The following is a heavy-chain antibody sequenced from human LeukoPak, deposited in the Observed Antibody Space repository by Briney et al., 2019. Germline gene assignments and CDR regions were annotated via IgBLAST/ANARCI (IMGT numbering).Heavy chain of an antibody. CDR3: ASPSSYYDFWSGYYIGPYFDY. CDR2: IHYSVST. CDR1: GGSISSSSYY. J-gene: IGHJ4*02. V-gene: IGHV4-39*01. D-gene: IGHD3-3*01. Sequence: VKPSETLSLTCTVSGGSISSSSYYWGWLRQPPGKGLEWIGSIHYSVSTYYNPSLKSRVTISVDTSKNQFSLKLSSVTAADTAVYYCASPSSYYDFWSGYYIGPYFDYWGQGTLVTVSS.